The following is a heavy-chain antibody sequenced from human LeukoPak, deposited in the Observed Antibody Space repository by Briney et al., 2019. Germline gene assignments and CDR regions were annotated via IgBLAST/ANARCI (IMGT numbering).Heavy chain of an antibody. V-gene: IGHV3-64*02. CDR2: ILNNGGST. CDR3: ARSGFTGYDFSVFY. D-gene: IGHD5-12*01. J-gene: IGHJ4*02. Sequence: PGRSLRLSCAASGFTFSTYAMHWVRQAPGKGLEYVSTILNNGGSTYYADSVKGRFTISRDNSKNTLYLQMGSLRAEDMAVYYCARSGFTGYDFSVFYWGQGTLVTVSS. CDR1: GFTFSTYA.